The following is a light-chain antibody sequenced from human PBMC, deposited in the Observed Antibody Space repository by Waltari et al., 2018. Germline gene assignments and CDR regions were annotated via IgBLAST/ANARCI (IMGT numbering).Light chain of an antibody. CDR2: EVS. CDR3: CSYAGSLYVV. J-gene: IGLJ2*01. CDR1: SSAVGRYNL. V-gene: IGLV2-23*02. Sequence: QSALTQPASVSGSPGQSITISCPGTSSAVGRYNLFSWYQQHPGKAPKLMIYEVSKRPSGVSNRFSGSKSGNTASLTISGLQAEDEADYYCCSYAGSLYVVFGGGTKLTVL.